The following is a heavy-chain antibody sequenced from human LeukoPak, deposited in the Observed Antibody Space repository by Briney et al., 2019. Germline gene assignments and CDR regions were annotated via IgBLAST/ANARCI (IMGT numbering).Heavy chain of an antibody. J-gene: IGHJ4*02. Sequence: SGPTLVKPTQTLTLTCTFSGFSLSTSGVGVGWIRQPPGKALEWLALIYWNDDKRYSPSLKSRLTITKDTSKNQVVLTMTNMDPVDTATYYCAHRTITMVRGVLIPFDYWGQGTLVTVSS. CDR1: GFSLSTSGVG. CDR2: IYWNDDK. CDR3: AHRTITMVRGVLIPFDY. D-gene: IGHD3-10*01. V-gene: IGHV2-5*01.